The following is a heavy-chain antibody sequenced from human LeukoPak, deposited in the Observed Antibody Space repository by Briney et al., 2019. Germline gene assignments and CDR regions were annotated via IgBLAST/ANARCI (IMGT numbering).Heavy chain of an antibody. J-gene: IGHJ4*02. CDR3: ARDYYVDYYGSGTYYNTAFDY. Sequence: ASVKVSCKASGYTFTSYDINWVRQATGQGLEWMGWMNPNSGNTGYAQKFQGRVTITRNTSISTAYMELSRLRSDDSAVYYCARDYYVDYYGSGTYYNTAFDYWGQGTLVTVSS. D-gene: IGHD3-10*01. V-gene: IGHV1-8*03. CDR1: GYTFTSYD. CDR2: MNPNSGNT.